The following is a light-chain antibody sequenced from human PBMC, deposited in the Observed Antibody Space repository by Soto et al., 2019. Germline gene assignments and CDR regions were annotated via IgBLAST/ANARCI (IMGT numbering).Light chain of an antibody. CDR3: CSYAGSSTVV. CDR2: EGS. J-gene: IGLJ2*01. Sequence: QPVLTQPASVSGSPGQSITISCTGTSSDVGSYNLVSWYQQHPGKAPKLMIYEGSKRPSGVSNRFSGSKSGNTASLTISGLQAEDEADYYCCSYAGSSTVVFGGGTKLTVL. V-gene: IGLV2-23*01. CDR1: SSDVGSYNL.